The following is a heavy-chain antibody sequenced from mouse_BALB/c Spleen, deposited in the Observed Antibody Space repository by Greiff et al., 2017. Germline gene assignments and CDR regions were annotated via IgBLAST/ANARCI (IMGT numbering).Heavy chain of an antibody. D-gene: IGHD2-14*01. CDR1: GYTFTSYW. J-gene: IGHJ4*01. CDR2: IDPSDSYT. V-gene: IGHV1-69*02. Sequence: VQLQQPGAELVKPGASVKLSCKASGYTFTSYWMHWVKQRPGQGLEWIGEIDPSDSYTNYNQKFKGKATLTVDKSSSTAYMQLSSLTSEDSAVYYCARKDYRYNYYAMDYWGQGTSVTVSS. CDR3: ARKDYRYNYYAMDY.